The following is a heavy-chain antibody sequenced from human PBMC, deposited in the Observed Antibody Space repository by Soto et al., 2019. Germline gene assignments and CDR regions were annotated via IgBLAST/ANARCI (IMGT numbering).Heavy chain of an antibody. D-gene: IGHD4-17*01. CDR3: ARGATVTQYDY. Sequence: QVQLQESGPGLVKPSETLSLTCTVSGVSVSSGSFYWAWIRQPPGKGLEWIGFISYSGTTNYNPSLKSRVTISVDTSRSQISLMGSSLTAADTALYYCARGATVTQYDYWGQGTLVTVSS. V-gene: IGHV4-61*01. CDR2: ISYSGTT. J-gene: IGHJ4*02. CDR1: GVSVSSGSFY.